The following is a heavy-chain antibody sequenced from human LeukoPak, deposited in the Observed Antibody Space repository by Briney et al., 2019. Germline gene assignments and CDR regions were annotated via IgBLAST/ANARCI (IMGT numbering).Heavy chain of an antibody. J-gene: IGHJ4*02. CDR2: IGGQPNSYAT. CDR3: TGVVIGAASFDH. V-gene: IGHV3-73*01. D-gene: IGHD3-3*01. Sequence: GGSLRLSCAASGFTFSGSAIHWVRQASGNGLEWVGHIGGQPNSYATAYAASVQGRFTISRDDSKNTAYLQMNSLKTEDTAVYFCTGVVIGAASFDHWGQGILVTVSS. CDR1: GFTFSGSA.